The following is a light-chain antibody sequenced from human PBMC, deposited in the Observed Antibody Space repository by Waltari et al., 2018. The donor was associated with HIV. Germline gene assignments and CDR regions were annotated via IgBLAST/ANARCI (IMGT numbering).Light chain of an antibody. Sequence: QSALTQPPSASGSPGQSVTISCSGTISDVVGYTYVSWYQQYTGKAPKLMIYEATKRPSGVPDRFSGSKSDNTASLTVSGLQAEDEADYYCSAYAGSNNWVFGGGTKLTVL. CDR2: EAT. CDR3: SAYAGSNNWV. V-gene: IGLV2-8*01. CDR1: ISDVVGYTY. J-gene: IGLJ3*02.